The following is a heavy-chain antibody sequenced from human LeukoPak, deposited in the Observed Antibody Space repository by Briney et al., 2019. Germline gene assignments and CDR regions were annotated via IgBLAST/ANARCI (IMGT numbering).Heavy chain of an antibody. J-gene: IGHJ6*03. CDR1: GRTFSSYA. CDR3: GRNTAMVRDYYYYYMDV. V-gene: IGHV1-69*05. Sequence: GASVKVSCKASGRTFSSYAISWVRQAPGQGLEWMGGIIPIFGTANYAQKFQGRVTITTDESTSTAYMELSSLRSEDTAVYYCGRNTAMVRDYYYYYMDVWGKGTTVTVPS. D-gene: IGHD5-18*01. CDR2: IIPIFGTA.